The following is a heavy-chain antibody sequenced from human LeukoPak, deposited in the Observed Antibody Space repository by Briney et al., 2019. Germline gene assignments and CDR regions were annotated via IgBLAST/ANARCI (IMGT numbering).Heavy chain of an antibody. J-gene: IGHJ6*02. CDR3: ARGFGLGMDV. D-gene: IGHD3/OR15-3a*01. V-gene: IGHV3-13*01. CDR1: GFSFSDYD. Sequence: GGSLRLSCAASGFSFSDYDMHWVRQPTGKGLEWVSAVGTAGDTFYAGSVKGRFTISREKPKNSLYLQVNNLRAGDTAVYYCARGFGLGMDVWGQGTTVTVSS. CDR2: VGTAGDT.